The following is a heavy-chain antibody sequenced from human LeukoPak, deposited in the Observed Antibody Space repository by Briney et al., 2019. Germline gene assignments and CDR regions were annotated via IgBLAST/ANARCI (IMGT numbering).Heavy chain of an antibody. CDR2: MNSNSGNT. CDR1: GYTFTSYD. J-gene: IGHJ4*02. Sequence: ASVKVSCKASGYTFTSYDINWVRQATGQGLEWMGWMNSNSGNTGFAQKFQGRVTMARNTSISTAYMELSSLRSEDTALYYCARGPQQLGFDYWGQGTLVTVSS. CDR3: ARGPQQLGFDY. D-gene: IGHD6-13*01. V-gene: IGHV1-8*01.